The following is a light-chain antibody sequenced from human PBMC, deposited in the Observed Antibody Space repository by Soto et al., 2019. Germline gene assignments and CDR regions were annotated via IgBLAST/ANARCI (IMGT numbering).Light chain of an antibody. J-gene: IGKJ5*01. Sequence: TVLTHSPDIIYFSPGERATLSFRAIRTVGRSYLAWYQQKPGQAPRLLIYDASNRATGIPARFSGSGSGTDFTLTISSLEPEDFAVYYCQQRSNWPPITFGQGTRLEIK. CDR1: RTVGRSY. V-gene: IGKV3-11*01. CDR3: QQRSNWPPIT. CDR2: DAS.